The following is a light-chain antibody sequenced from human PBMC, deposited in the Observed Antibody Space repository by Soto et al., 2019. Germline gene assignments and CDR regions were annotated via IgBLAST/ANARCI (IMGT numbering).Light chain of an antibody. CDR1: QSIKNY. CDR2: AAS. Sequence: DIQMTQSPSSLSASVGDRVTITCRASQSIKNYLNWYQQKPGKAPKLLIYAASSLQSGVPSSFSGSGSGTDFTLTITSLQPEDFATYYCQQSYSTPRTFGQGTKLEIK. V-gene: IGKV1-39*01. J-gene: IGKJ2*01. CDR3: QQSYSTPRT.